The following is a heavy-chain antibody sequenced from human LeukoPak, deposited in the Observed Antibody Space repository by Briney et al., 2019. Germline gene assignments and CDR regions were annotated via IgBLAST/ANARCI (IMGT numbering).Heavy chain of an antibody. CDR1: GYTLTELS. CDR3: ATQSSSGYSSDY. D-gene: IGHD3-22*01. J-gene: IGHJ4*02. CDR2: FDPEDGET. V-gene: IGHV1-24*01. Sequence: ASVKVSCTVSGYTLTELSMHWVRQAPGKGLEWMGGFDPEDGETIYAQKFQGRVTMTEDTSTDTAYMELSSLRSEDTAVYYCATQSSSGYSSDYWGQGTLVTVSS.